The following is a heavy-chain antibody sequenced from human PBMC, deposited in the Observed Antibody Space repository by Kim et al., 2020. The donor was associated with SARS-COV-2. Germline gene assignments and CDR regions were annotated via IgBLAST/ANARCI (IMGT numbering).Heavy chain of an antibody. V-gene: IGHV4-39*01. CDR1: GGSISSSSYY. CDR3: AIWFGDLDY. Sequence: SETLSLTCTVSGGSISSSSYYWGWIRQPPGKGLEWIGSIYYSGSTYYNPSLKSRVTISVDTSKNQFSLKLSSVTAADTAVYYCAIWFGDLDYWGQGTLVTVSS. CDR2: IYYSGST. J-gene: IGHJ4*02. D-gene: IGHD3-10*01.